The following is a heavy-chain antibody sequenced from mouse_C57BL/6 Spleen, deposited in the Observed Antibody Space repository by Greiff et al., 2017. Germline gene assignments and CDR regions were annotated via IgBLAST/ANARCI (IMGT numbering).Heavy chain of an antibody. V-gene: IGHV5-9-1*02. CDR1: GFTFSSYA. D-gene: IGHD1-1*01. CDR3: TRDRTYYYYAMDY. J-gene: IGHJ4*01. Sequence: EVKVEESGEGLVKPGGSLKLSCAASGFTFSSYAMSWVRQTPEKRLEWVAYISSGGDYIYYADTVKGRFTISRDNARNTLYLQMSSLKSEDTAMYYCTRDRTYYYYAMDYWGQGTSVTVSS. CDR2: ISSGGDYI.